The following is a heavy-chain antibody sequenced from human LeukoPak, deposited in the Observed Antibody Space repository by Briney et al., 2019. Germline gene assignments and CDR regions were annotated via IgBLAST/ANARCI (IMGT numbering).Heavy chain of an antibody. J-gene: IGHJ6*03. CDR3: ARWSHSSSPPYYYYYYMDV. V-gene: IGHV3-7*01. Sequence: GGSLRLSCAASGFTFSSYWMSWVRQAPGKGLEWVANIKQDGSEKYYVDSVKGRFTISRDNAKNSLYLQMNSQRAEDTAVYYCARWSHSSSPPYYYYYYMDVWGKGTTVTVSS. CDR1: GFTFSSYW. D-gene: IGHD6-6*01. CDR2: IKQDGSEK.